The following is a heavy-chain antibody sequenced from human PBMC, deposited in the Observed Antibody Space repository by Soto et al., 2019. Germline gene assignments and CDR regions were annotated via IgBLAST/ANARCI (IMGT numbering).Heavy chain of an antibody. D-gene: IGHD3-10*01. J-gene: IGHJ4*02. CDR2: IKSKTDGGTT. CDR1: IVSNAW. V-gene: IGHV3-15*07. Sequence: IVSNAWMNWVRPAPGKGLEWVGRIKSKTDGGTTDYAAPVKGRFTISRDDSKNTLYLQMNSLKTEDTAVYYCTTDYYGSGNFDYWGQGTLVTVSS. CDR3: TTDYYGSGNFDY.